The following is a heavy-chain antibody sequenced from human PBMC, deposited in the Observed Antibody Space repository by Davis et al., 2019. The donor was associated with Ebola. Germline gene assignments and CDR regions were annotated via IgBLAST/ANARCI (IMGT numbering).Heavy chain of an antibody. V-gene: IGHV1-18*01. J-gene: IGHJ6*02. Sequence: AASVKVSCKASGYTFTSYGISWVRQAPGQGLEWMGWISAYNGNTNYAQKLQGRVTMTTDTSTSTAYMELRSLRSDDTAVYYCASAGYYYYYGMDVWGQGTTVTVSS. CDR2: ISAYNGNT. CDR3: ASAGYYYYYGMDV. CDR1: GYTFTSYG.